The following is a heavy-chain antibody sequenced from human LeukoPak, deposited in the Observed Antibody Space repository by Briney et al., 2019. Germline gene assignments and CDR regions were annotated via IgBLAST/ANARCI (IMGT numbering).Heavy chain of an antibody. Sequence: SQTLSLTCTVSGGSISSGGYYWSWIRQLPGKGLEWIGYIYYSGTTSYNPSLKSRLTISLDTSENQFSLKLSSVTAADTAMYYCARGSTGDKSNNWGQGTLVTVSS. CDR2: IYYSGTT. CDR1: GGSISSGGYY. V-gene: IGHV4-31*03. D-gene: IGHD7-27*01. CDR3: ARGSTGDKSNN. J-gene: IGHJ4*02.